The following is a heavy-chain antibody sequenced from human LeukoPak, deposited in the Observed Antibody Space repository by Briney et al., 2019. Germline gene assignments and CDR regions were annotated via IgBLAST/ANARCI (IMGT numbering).Heavy chain of an antibody. J-gene: IGHJ4*02. Sequence: GSLRLSCAASGFTFSSYAMSWVRQPPGKGLEWIGYIYYSGSPNCNPSLKSRVTISVDTTKNQFSLKLSSVTAADTAVYYCARGRRNLYFDYWGQGTLVTVSS. CDR3: ARGRRNLYFDY. CDR1: GFTFSSYA. CDR2: IYYSGSP. V-gene: IGHV4-59*01.